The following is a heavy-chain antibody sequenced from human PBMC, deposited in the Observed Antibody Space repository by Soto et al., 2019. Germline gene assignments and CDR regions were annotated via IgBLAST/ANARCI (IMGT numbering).Heavy chain of an antibody. D-gene: IGHD7-27*01. CDR2: ITADNGDT. J-gene: IGHJ4*02. CDR1: GYTFTMYG. Sequence: QVQLVQSGAEVKKPGASVKVSCKTSGYTFTMYGISWVRQAPGQGLEWLGWITADNGDTKYAQKVQDRVTVTMDTSTNTAYMELRSLTSDDTAVYYCARRTLGSAIGIGDYWGQGTLVTVSS. V-gene: IGHV1-18*01. CDR3: ARRTLGSAIGIGDY.